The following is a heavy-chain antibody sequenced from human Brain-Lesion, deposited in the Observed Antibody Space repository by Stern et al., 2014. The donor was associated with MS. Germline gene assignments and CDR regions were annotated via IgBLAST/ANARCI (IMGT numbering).Heavy chain of an antibody. CDR2: INHSGRI. J-gene: IGHJ4*02. V-gene: IGHV4-34*01. CDR1: GGSFSGYY. Sequence: QVQLQQWGAGLLKPSETLSLTCGVYGGSFSGYYWTWIRQPPGKGLEWIGEINHSGRINYNPSLESRVTMSADTSKHQLSLRLSSATAADTAVYYCARDVGGAFDYWGQGTLVTVSS. D-gene: IGHD2-21*01. CDR3: ARDVGGAFDY.